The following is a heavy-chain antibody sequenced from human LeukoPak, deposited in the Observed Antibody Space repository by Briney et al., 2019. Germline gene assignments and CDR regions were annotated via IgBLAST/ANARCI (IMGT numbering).Heavy chain of an antibody. CDR3: AREVGSIPNLKS. Sequence: ASVKVSCKASGYTFTGYYMHWVRQAPGQGLEWMGWINPNSGGTNYAQKFQGRVTMTRDTSISTAYMDLSRLTSDDTAAYYCAREVGSIPNLKSWGQGTLVTVSS. CDR2: INPNSGGT. D-gene: IGHD1-26*01. CDR1: GYTFTGYY. J-gene: IGHJ5*02. V-gene: IGHV1-2*02.